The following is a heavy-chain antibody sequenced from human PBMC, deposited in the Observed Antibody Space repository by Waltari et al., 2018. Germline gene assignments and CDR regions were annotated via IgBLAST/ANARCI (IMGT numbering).Heavy chain of an antibody. CDR3: ARGTPSFYHYMDV. CDR2: IYDSWTT. V-gene: IGHV4-59*01. J-gene: IGHJ6*03. CDR1: GGSLSGFY. Sequence: QVLLQQSGPGLVKPSETLSVTCTVSGGSLSGFYWSWIRQSPGKGLEWIAFIYDSWTTKYNPSLRSRVTISVDTSENRFTLKLGSATAADTALYYCARGTPSFYHYMDVWGKGTTVIVSS.